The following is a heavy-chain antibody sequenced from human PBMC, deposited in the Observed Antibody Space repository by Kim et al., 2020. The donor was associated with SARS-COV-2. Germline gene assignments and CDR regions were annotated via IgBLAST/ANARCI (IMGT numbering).Heavy chain of an antibody. CDR3: ARGFDP. CDR2: IYYSGST. V-gene: IGHV4-59*01. CDR1: GGSISGYY. J-gene: IGHJ5*02. Sequence: SETLSLTCTVSGGSISGYYWSWIRQPPGKGLEYIGYIYYSGSTNYNPSLKSRATISVDTTKNQFSLKLSSVTAADTAVYYCARGFDPWGQGTLVTVSS.